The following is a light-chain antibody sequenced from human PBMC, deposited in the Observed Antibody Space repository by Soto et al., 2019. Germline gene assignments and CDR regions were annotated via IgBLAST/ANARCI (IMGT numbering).Light chain of an antibody. CDR2: AAS. J-gene: IGKJ2*01. Sequence: DIQMTQSPSSLSASVGDRVTITCRASQNIRNYLNWYQQRPWKTPYLLVYAASNLRGGVPSRFSGSGSWTVFTLTINSLQPEDFATYYCQQIHSTSSYTFGQGTRVDIK. V-gene: IGKV1-39*01. CDR3: QQIHSTSSYT. CDR1: QNIRNY.